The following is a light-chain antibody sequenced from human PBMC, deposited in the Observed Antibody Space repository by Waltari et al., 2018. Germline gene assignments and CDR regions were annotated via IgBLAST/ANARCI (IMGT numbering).Light chain of an antibody. CDR3: QQYKKWPPLT. V-gene: IGKV3-15*01. CDR2: DVS. J-gene: IGKJ4*01. CDR1: QSVGTD. Sequence: EVVMTQSPVTLSVSPGETATTLCRASQSVGTDLAWYQQRPGQAPRLLIYDVSTRATAIPDRFRGSGSATEFTLTISSLESEDFAVYYCQQYKKWPPLTFGGGTK.